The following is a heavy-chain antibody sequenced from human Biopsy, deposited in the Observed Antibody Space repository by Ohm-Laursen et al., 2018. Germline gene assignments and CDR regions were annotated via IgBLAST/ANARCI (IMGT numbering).Heavy chain of an antibody. Sequence: SETLSLTCNVSGGDINNYYWSWIRQPAGKGLEWIGRIYPGGSTNYNPSLKSRATMSVDTSKKQLSLRLGYATAADTAMYYCASVVLGPTNDAFDLWGQGTMVVVSS. CDR2: IYPGGST. CDR3: ASVVLGPTNDAFDL. D-gene: IGHD3-22*01. CDR1: GGDINNYY. J-gene: IGHJ3*01. V-gene: IGHV4-4*07.